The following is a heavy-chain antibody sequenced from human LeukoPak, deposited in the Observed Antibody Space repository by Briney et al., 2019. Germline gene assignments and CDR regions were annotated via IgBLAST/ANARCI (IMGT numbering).Heavy chain of an antibody. V-gene: IGHV4-34*01. Sequence: SETLSLTCAVYGGSFSGYYWSWIRQPPGKGLEWIGEINHSGSTNYNPSLKSRVTISVDTSKNQFSLKLSSVTAADTAVHYCARGWYAFDIWGQGTMVTVSS. J-gene: IGHJ3*02. CDR3: ARGWYAFDI. CDR1: GGSFSGYY. CDR2: INHSGST. D-gene: IGHD2-15*01.